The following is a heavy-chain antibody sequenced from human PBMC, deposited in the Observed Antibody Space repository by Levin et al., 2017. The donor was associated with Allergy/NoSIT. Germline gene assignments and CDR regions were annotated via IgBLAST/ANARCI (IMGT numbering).Heavy chain of an antibody. Sequence: PSETLSLTCTVSGGSISSYYWSWIRQPPGKGLEWIGYIYYSGSTNYNPSLKSRVTISVDTSKNQFSLKLSSVTAADTAVYYCARWYYYERSGKFDYWGQGTLVTVSS. D-gene: IGHD3-22*01. CDR2: IYYSGST. J-gene: IGHJ4*02. V-gene: IGHV4-59*08. CDR3: ARWYYYERSGKFDY. CDR1: GGSISSYY.